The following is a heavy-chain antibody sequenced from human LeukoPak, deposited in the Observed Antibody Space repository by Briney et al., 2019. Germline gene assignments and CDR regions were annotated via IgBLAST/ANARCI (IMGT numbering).Heavy chain of an antibody. D-gene: IGHD3-16*01. CDR2: FNSGGTYS. CDR3: AREDARDGGYFDY. CDR1: GFSLTNYA. V-gene: IGHV3-23*01. J-gene: IGHJ4*02. Sequence: PGGSPRLSSAASGFSLTNYAMGSVRQAPGKGLEWRSTFNSGGTYSHHADSGKGRFTLSRDTAQNTVYLQMNSLRAEDTAMYCAREDARDGGYFDYWAQGTLLSVS.